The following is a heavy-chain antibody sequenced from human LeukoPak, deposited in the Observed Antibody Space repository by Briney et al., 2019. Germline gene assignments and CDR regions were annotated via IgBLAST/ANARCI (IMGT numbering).Heavy chain of an antibody. J-gene: IGHJ4*02. CDR2: IYYSGST. Sequence: PSETLSLTCTVSGGSISSYYWSWIRQPPGKGLEWIGYIYYSGSTNYNPSLKSRVTISVDTSKNQFSLKLSSVTAADTAVYYCARGMCGGDCYTHYFDYWGQGTLVTVSS. V-gene: IGHV4-59*01. D-gene: IGHD2-21*01. CDR3: ARGMCGGDCYTHYFDY. CDR1: GGSISSYY.